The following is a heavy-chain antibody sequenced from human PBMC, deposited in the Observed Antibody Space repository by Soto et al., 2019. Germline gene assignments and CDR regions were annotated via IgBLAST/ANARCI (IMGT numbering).Heavy chain of an antibody. CDR2: INHSGST. Sequence: PSETLSLTCAVYGGSFSGYYWSWIRQPPGKGLEWIGEINHSGSTNYNPSLKSRVTISVDTSKNQFSLKLSSVTAADTAVYYCARAGFYYDFWSGYFQMPRLRFDPWGQGTLVTVSS. V-gene: IGHV4-34*01. D-gene: IGHD3-3*01. CDR3: ARAGFYYDFWSGYFQMPRLRFDP. CDR1: GGSFSGYY. J-gene: IGHJ5*02.